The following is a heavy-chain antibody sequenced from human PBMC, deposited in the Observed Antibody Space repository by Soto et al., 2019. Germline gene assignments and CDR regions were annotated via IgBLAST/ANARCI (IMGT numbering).Heavy chain of an antibody. CDR1: GGSISSGDYY. D-gene: IGHD3-10*01. Sequence: SETLYLTCTVSGGSISSGDYYWSWIRHPPGKGLEWIGYIYYSGSTYYNPSLKSRVTISVDTSKNQFSLKLNSVTAADTAVYYCAREATMVRGVTTLPSGMDVWGQGTTVTVSS. J-gene: IGHJ6*02. V-gene: IGHV4-30-4*01. CDR2: IYYSGST. CDR3: AREATMVRGVTTLPSGMDV.